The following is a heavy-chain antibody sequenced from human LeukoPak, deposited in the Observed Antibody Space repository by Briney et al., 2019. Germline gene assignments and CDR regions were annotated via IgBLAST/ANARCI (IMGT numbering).Heavy chain of an antibody. CDR3: ARDDGYTAMTPDY. CDR1: GYTFTGYY. Sequence: ASVKVSCKASGYTFTGYYMHWVRQAPGQGLEWMGRINPNSGGTNYAQKFQGRVTMTRDTSISTAYMELSRLRSDDTAVYYCARDDGYTAMTPDYWGQGTLVTVSS. J-gene: IGHJ4*02. CDR2: INPNSGGT. V-gene: IGHV1-2*06. D-gene: IGHD5-18*01.